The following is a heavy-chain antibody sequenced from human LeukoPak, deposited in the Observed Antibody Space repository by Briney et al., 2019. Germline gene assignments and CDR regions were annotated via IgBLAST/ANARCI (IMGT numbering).Heavy chain of an antibody. Sequence: PSETLSLTCTVSGGSISSYYWSWIRQPPGKGLEWIGYIYYSGSTNYNPSLKSRVTISVDTSKNQFSLKLNSVTAADTAVYYCARDPRGGTSRDNWFDPWGQGTLVTVPS. CDR2: IYYSGST. CDR1: GGSISSYY. V-gene: IGHV4-59*01. CDR3: ARDPRGGTSRDNWFDP. J-gene: IGHJ5*02. D-gene: IGHD1-1*01.